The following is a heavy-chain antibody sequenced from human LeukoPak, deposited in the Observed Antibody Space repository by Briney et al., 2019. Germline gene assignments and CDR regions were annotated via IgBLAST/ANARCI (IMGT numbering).Heavy chain of an antibody. CDR2: ISWNSGSI. Sequence: GGSLRLSCAASGFTFDDYAMHWVRQAPGKGLEWVSGISWNSGSIGYADSAKGRFTISRDNAKNSLYLQMNSLRAEGTALHYCAKDTSGYYAYFDYWGQGTLVTVSS. J-gene: IGHJ4*02. D-gene: IGHD3-22*01. CDR3: AKDTSGYYAYFDY. CDR1: GFTFDDYA. V-gene: IGHV3-9*01.